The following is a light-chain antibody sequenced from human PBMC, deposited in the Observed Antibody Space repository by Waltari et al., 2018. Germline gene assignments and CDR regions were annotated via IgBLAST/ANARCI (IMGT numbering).Light chain of an antibody. V-gene: IGKV3-20*01. CDR2: DAS. J-gene: IGKJ5*01. CDR3: QQYGSSPIT. Sequence: EVVLTQSPGTLSLSPGERATLSCRASQTVSLSYLAWYQQKPGQSPRLLIYDASRRATGIPDRCTGSGSGTDFTLTISRLEPEDFAVYYCQQYGSSPITFGQGTRLEIK. CDR1: QTVSLSY.